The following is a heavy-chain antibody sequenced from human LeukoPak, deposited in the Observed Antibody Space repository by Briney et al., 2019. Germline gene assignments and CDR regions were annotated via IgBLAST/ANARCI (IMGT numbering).Heavy chain of an antibody. V-gene: IGHV4-59*02. CDR3: ARWNDGNHHFDC. Sequence: SDTLSLTCTVSGDSVSSYYWNWIRQPPGKGPEWIGYIHQSGSTNNNPSLRSRVTMSVDTSRNQFSLDLISVTAADTAVYYCARWNDGNHHFDCWGQGTLVTVSA. J-gene: IGHJ4*02. CDR1: GDSVSSYY. CDR2: IHQSGST. D-gene: IGHD1-1*01.